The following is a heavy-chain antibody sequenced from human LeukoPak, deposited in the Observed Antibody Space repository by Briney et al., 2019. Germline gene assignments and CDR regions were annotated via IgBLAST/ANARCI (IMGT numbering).Heavy chain of an antibody. D-gene: IGHD2-15*01. CDR2: ISGSGGST. J-gene: IGHJ4*02. Sequence: QPGGSLRLSCAASGFTFSSYAMNWVRQAPGKGLEWVSVISGSGGSTDYADSVKGRFTISRDNSKNTLYLQMNSLRAEDTAVYHCANGWSPDYWGRGTLVTVSS. CDR1: GFTFSSYA. CDR3: ANGWSPDY. V-gene: IGHV3-23*01.